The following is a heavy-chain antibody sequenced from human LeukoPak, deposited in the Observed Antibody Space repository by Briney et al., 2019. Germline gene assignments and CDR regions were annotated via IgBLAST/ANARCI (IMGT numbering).Heavy chain of an antibody. CDR2: INPSGGST. J-gene: IGHJ4*02. Sequence: ASVKVSCKASGYAFTNYFMHWVRQAPGQGLEWMGIINPSGGSTTYAQNFQGRVTMTRDTSTNTVYMELSSPTSEDTALYYCARLGAYLRSFDYWGQGTLVTVSS. CDR3: ARLGAYLRSFDY. CDR1: GYAFTNYF. V-gene: IGHV1-46*01. D-gene: IGHD3-10*01.